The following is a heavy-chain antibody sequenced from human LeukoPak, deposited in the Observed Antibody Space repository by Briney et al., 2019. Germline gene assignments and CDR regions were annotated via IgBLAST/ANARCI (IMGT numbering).Heavy chain of an antibody. Sequence: GASLKISYTGSGSTFTNYWIGWGRPMPGKGVEWLGIIYPRDSDTRYNPSFQDQVTISVDKSIRTAYLQWSSLKASDTAMYYCARHLGVVRGVVRYFDYWGQGTLVTVSS. J-gene: IGHJ4*03. CDR1: GSTFTNYW. CDR3: ARHLGVVRGVVRYFDY. D-gene: IGHD3-10*01. V-gene: IGHV5-51*01. CDR2: IYPRDSDT.